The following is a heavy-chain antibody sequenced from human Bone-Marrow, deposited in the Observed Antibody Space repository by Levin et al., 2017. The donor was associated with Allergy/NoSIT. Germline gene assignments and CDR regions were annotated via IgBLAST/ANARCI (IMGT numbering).Heavy chain of an antibody. V-gene: IGHV3-11*01. Sequence: GESLKISCTASGFTFSDYYMSWIRQAPGKGLEWISYISSSGSAAYYADSVKGRVTISRDNAKNSLYLQMNRLRAEDTAMYYCARDNGYSGNHPAGYWGQGVLVTVSS. D-gene: IGHD5-12*01. CDR2: ISSSGSAA. J-gene: IGHJ4*02. CDR1: GFTFSDYY. CDR3: ARDNGYSGNHPAGY.